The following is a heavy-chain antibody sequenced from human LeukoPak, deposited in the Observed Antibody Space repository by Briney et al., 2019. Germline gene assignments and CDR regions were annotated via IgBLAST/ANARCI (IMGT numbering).Heavy chain of an antibody. CDR2: IYTSGST. CDR1: GGSISSYY. Sequence: SETLSLTCAVSGGSISSYYWSWIRQPAGKGLEWIGRIYTSGSTNYNPSLKSRVTMSVDTTKNQFSLKLSSVTAADTAVYYCARAYSSGEYAFDIWGQGTMVTVSS. D-gene: IGHD6-19*01. J-gene: IGHJ3*02. CDR3: ARAYSSGEYAFDI. V-gene: IGHV4-4*07.